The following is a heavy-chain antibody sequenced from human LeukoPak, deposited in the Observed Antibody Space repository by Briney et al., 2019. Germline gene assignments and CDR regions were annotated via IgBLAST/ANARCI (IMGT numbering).Heavy chain of an antibody. CDR3: VKRAYCGGDCYPDY. Sequence: GGSLRLSCAAAGFTFTTFGMSWVRPTQGKGLQWVSAINHNGASTYYADSVRGRFTISRDNSRNTLYLQLNSLRVEDTAVYYCVKRAYCGGDCYPDYWGQGTLVTVSS. V-gene: IGHV3-23*01. CDR1: GFTFTTFG. J-gene: IGHJ4*02. D-gene: IGHD2-21*02. CDR2: INHNGAST.